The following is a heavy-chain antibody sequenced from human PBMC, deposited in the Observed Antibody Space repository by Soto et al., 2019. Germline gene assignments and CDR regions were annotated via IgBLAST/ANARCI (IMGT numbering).Heavy chain of an antibody. J-gene: IGHJ5*02. CDR1: GGSISSGGYS. CDR3: ARSGFCSGGSCYSMLSWFEP. D-gene: IGHD2-15*01. V-gene: IGHV4-30-2*01. Sequence: SETLSLTCAVSGGSISSGGYSWSWIRQPPGKGLEWIGYIYHSGSTYYNPSLKSRVTISVDRSKNQFSLKLSSVTAADTAVYSCARSGFCSGGSCYSMLSWFEPWGQGTLVTVSS. CDR2: IYHSGST.